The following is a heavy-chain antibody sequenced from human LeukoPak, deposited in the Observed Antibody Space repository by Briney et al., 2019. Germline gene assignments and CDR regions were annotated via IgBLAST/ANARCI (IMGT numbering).Heavy chain of an antibody. D-gene: IGHD3-22*01. J-gene: IGHJ5*01. Sequence: GGSLRLSCAAPGFSFDDYAIHWVRQAPGKGLGWVSLISGDGGSTFYADSVKGRFTISRDNSKNSLCLQMSSLRSEDTALYYCARESDSSGWYDSWGQGTLVTVSS. CDR3: ARESDSSGWYDS. CDR2: ISGDGGST. V-gene: IGHV3-43*02. CDR1: GFSFDDYA.